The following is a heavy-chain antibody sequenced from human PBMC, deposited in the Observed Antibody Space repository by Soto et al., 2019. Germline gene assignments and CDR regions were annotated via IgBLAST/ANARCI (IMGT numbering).Heavy chain of an antibody. J-gene: IGHJ6*02. CDR2: ITSSTTI. V-gene: IGHV3-48*02. CDR1: GLTFSTNG. Sequence: LVESGGGLVQPGGSLRLSCEASGLTFSTNGFNWVRQAPGKGLEWVSYITSSTTIYYADSVRGRFTASRDNAKNSLYLQMNSLRDEDTAVYYCARQRNGAGDVWGQGTTVTVSS. D-gene: IGHD1-1*01. CDR3: ARQRNGAGDV.